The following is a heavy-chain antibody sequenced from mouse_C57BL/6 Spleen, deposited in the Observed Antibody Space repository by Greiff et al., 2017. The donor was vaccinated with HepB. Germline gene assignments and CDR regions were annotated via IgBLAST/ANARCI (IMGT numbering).Heavy chain of an antibody. D-gene: IGHD1-1*01. CDR2: IDPETGGT. CDR1: GYTFTDYE. J-gene: IGHJ4*01. V-gene: IGHV1-15*01. CDR3: TRGGIYGSSYYAMDY. Sequence: VQLQQSGAELVRPGASVTLSCKASGYTFTDYEMHWVKQTPVHGLEWIGAIDPETGGTAYNQKFKGKAILTADKSSSTAYMELRSLTSEDSAVYYCTRGGIYGSSYYAMDYWGQGTSVTVSS.